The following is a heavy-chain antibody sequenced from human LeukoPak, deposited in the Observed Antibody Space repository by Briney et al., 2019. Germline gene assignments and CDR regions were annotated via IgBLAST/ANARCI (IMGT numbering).Heavy chain of an antibody. D-gene: IGHD3-16*01. V-gene: IGHV3-7*03. Sequence: GSLRISCAASGFTFYSYWMKWARQAPGEGLEWVASINHNGNVNYYVDSAKGRFTISRDNAKNSLYLQMSNLRAEDTAVYFCARGGGLDVWGQGATVTVSS. CDR1: GFTFYSYW. CDR3: ARGGGLDV. J-gene: IGHJ6*02. CDR2: INHNGNVN.